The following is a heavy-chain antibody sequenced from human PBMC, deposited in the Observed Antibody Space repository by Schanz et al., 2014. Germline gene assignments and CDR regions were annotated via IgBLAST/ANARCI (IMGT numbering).Heavy chain of an antibody. CDR3: ARGEMVATITWFFDY. V-gene: IGHV4-59*02. J-gene: IGHJ4*02. CDR2: VYSSGST. Sequence: VQLAESGGALVQPGGSLRLSCAASGFRVITNYMTWVRQPPGKGLEWIAYVYSSGSTNYNPSLRSRVTISVDTSKNQFSLTLTSVTAADTAVYYCARGEMVATITWFFDYWGQGTLVTVSS. D-gene: IGHD5-12*01. CDR1: GFRVITNY.